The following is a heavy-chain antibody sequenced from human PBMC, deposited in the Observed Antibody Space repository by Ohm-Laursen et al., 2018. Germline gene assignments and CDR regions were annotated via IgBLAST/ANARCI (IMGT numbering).Heavy chain of an antibody. Sequence: SETLSLTCSVSGGSVTSGNHYWSWIRQPPGKGLEWIGYIYYSGSTNYNPSLKSRVTISVDTSKNQFSLKLSSVTAADTAVYYCAASGSYYRLDYWGQGTLVTVSS. V-gene: IGHV4-61*01. J-gene: IGHJ4*02. CDR2: IYYSGST. CDR3: AASGSYYRLDY. D-gene: IGHD1-26*01. CDR1: GGSVTSGNHY.